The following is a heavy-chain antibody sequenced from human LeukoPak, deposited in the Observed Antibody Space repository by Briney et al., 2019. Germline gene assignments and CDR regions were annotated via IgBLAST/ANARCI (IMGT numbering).Heavy chain of an antibody. V-gene: IGHV3-48*04. J-gene: IGHJ6*04. CDR3: AELGITMIGGV. D-gene: IGHD3-10*02. CDR2: ISSSGSTI. Sequence: GGSLRLSCAASGFTLSTYWMTWVRQAPGKGLEWVSYISSSGSTIYYADSVKGRFTISRDNAKNSLYLQMNSLRAEDTAVYYCAELGITMIGGVWGKGTTVTISS. CDR1: GFTLSTYW.